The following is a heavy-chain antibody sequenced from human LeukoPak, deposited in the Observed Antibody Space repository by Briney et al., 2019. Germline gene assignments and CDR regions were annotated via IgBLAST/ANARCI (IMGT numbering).Heavy chain of an antibody. CDR1: GYILNSRA. D-gene: IGHD3-10*01. CDR2: FNAGNGYS. CDR3: ATDPSLRGVN. Sequence: ASVKVSCKASGYILNSRALHWVRQAPGQSLEWMGWFNAGNGYSQYSQKLRDRLTITRDTPASTVYMELSSLTSEDTAVYYCATDPSLRGVNWGQGTLVTVSS. J-gene: IGHJ4*02. V-gene: IGHV1-3*01.